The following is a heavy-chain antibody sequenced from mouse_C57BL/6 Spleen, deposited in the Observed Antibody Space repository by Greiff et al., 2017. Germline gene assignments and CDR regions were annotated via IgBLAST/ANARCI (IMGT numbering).Heavy chain of an antibody. V-gene: IGHV1-69*01. CDR3: ARGWLPYYAMDY. J-gene: IGHJ4*01. Sequence: VQLQQPGAELVMPGASVKLSCKASGYTFTSYWMHWVKQRPGQGLEWIGEIDPSDSYTNYNQKFKGKSTLTVDKSSSTAYMQLSSLTSEDSAVYYYARGWLPYYAMDYWGQGTSVTVSS. CDR2: IDPSDSYT. D-gene: IGHD2-2*01. CDR1: GYTFTSYW.